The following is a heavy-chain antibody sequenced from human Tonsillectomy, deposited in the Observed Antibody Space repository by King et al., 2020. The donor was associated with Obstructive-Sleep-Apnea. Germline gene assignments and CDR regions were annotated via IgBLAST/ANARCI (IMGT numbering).Heavy chain of an antibody. V-gene: IGHV3-23*04. CDR3: AKGGGLSYYGSGSYSDY. CDR1: GFTFSRYV. J-gene: IGHJ4*02. Sequence: VQLVESGGGLVQPVGSLRLSCAASGFTFSRYVLSWVRQAPGKGLGWGSGVSGSGGSTYYADSVKGLFTISRDNSKNTLYLHMNSLRAEDTAVYYCAKGGGLSYYGSGSYSDYWGQGTLVTVSS. CDR2: VSGSGGST. D-gene: IGHD3-10*01.